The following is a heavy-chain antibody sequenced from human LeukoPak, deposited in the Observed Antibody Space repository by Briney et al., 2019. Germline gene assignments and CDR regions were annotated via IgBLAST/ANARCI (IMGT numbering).Heavy chain of an antibody. CDR2: IYYSGST. J-gene: IGHJ4*02. V-gene: IGHV4-59*01. CDR3: ARGSSGYDLPDY. CDR1: GGSISSYY. Sequence: SETLSLTCTASGGSISSYYWSWIRQPPGKGLEWIGYIYYSGSTNYNASLKSRVTISVDTSKNQFSLKLSSVTAADTAVYFCARGSSGYDLPDYWGQGTLVTVSS. D-gene: IGHD5-12*01.